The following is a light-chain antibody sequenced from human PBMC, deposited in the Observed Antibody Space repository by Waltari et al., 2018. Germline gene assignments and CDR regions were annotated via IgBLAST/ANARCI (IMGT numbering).Light chain of an antibody. CDR1: QSVSRN. CDR2: ETS. J-gene: IGKJ1*01. Sequence: ETVMTQSPATLFVSPGERATLSCRASQSVSRNLAWYQQKPGQAPRLLIYETSTRATGIPARFSGSGSGTEFTLTISSLQSEDVASYHCHKYNNWPPWTFGQGTKVEIK. V-gene: IGKV3-15*01. CDR3: HKYNNWPPWT.